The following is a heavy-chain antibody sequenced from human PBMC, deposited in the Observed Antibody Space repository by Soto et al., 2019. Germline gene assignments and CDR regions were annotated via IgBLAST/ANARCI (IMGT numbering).Heavy chain of an antibody. Sequence: PSETLSLTCAVYGGSFSGYYWSWIRQPPGKGLEWIGEINHSGSTNYNPSLKSRVTISVDTSKNQFSLKLSSVTAADTAVYYCARVGGVAGTDYWGQGTLVTVSS. D-gene: IGHD6-19*01. J-gene: IGHJ4*02. CDR3: ARVGGVAGTDY. V-gene: IGHV4-34*01. CDR2: INHSGST. CDR1: GGSFSGYY.